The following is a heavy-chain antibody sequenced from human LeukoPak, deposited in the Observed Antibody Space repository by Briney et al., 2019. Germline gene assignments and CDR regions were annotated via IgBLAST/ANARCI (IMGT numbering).Heavy chain of an antibody. J-gene: IGHJ4*02. V-gene: IGHV3-23*01. Sequence: GGSLRLSCAASGFTFSNYAMSWVRQAPGKGLEWVSGISGSGSGGSTYYGDSVKGRFTISRDNSKNTLYLQMNSLRDEDTAVYYCAKAGSIRLDYWGQGTLVTVSS. D-gene: IGHD1-26*01. CDR1: GFTFSNYA. CDR2: ISGSGSGGST. CDR3: AKAGSIRLDY.